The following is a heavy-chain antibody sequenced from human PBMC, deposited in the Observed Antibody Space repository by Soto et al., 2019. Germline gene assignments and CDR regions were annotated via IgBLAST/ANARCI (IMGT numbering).Heavy chain of an antibody. J-gene: IGHJ6*02. CDR2: ISFDGANE. D-gene: IGHD2-15*01. CDR1: ECTFSSYA. CDR3: ARPIPRWSYHYGMDV. Sequence: QLVEAGGRGVQPGRSLRLPCEASECTFSSYAMHWVGQAPGGGVEWVALISFDGANEYYAEYVKGRFISSSDNSKSMVYLHMNSMNPDDTAIYYCARPIPRWSYHYGMDVWGQGTTVTVSS. V-gene: IGHV3-30-3*01.